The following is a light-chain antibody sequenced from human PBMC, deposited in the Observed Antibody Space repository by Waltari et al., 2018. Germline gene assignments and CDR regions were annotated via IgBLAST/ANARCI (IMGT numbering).Light chain of an antibody. V-gene: IGLV8-61*01. J-gene: IGLJ3*02. CDR3: SVYMGSGIWV. Sequence: QTVVTQEPSLSVSPGGTVTLTCVLTSGSLSTTSYATWYQQTPGQPARPLWYKGSSRSSGVPDRFSGSLLGNKAALTITGAQADDESNYYCSVYMGSGIWVFGGGTKLTVL. CDR1: SGSLSTTSY. CDR2: KGS.